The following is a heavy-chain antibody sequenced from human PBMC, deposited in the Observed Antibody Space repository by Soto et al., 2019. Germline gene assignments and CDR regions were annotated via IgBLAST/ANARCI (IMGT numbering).Heavy chain of an antibody. CDR3: ASPLYSSSWSDSFDI. J-gene: IGHJ3*02. D-gene: IGHD6-13*01. Sequence: ASVKVSCKASGYTFTGYYMHWVRQAPGQGLEWMGWINPNSGGTNYAQKFQGWVTMTRDTSISTAYMELSRLRSDDTAVYYCASPLYSSSWSDSFDIWGQGTTVTVSS. V-gene: IGHV1-2*04. CDR1: GYTFTGYY. CDR2: INPNSGGT.